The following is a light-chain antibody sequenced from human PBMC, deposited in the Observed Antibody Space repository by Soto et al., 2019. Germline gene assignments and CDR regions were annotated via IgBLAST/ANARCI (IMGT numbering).Light chain of an antibody. V-gene: IGLV1-47*01. CDR3: PACALNPSTSV. J-gene: IGLJ1*01. Sequence: LAQPPSASGTTGQRVTISCSGYSSTVGSNHVYWYQKFPGMAPKLLISKNNQRPSGVPDRFSGSKSGTSASLALSGLRSYYLVVQYRPACALNPSTSVFG. CDR2: KNN. CDR1: SSTVGSNH.